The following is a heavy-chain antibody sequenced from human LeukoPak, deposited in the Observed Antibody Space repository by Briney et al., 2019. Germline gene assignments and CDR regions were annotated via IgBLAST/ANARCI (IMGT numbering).Heavy chain of an antibody. V-gene: IGHV4-39*07. CDR3: ARVMAARQEDLNWFDP. J-gene: IGHJ5*02. CDR2: IYYSGNT. D-gene: IGHD6-6*01. CDR1: GGSISSSGSY. Sequence: SETLSLTCTVSGGSISSSGSYWGWIRQPPGKGLEWIGSIYYSGNTYNPSLKSRVTISVDTPKNQFSLNLTSVNAADTAVYYCARVMAARQEDLNWFDPWGQGTLVTVSS.